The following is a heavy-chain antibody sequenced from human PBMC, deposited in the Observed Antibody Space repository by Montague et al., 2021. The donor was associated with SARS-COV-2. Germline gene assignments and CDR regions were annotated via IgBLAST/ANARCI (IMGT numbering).Heavy chain of an antibody. Sequence: SETLSLTCTVSGGSVSGSSYYWGWLRQPPGKGLERIGSIYYTGSTYYNPSLKSRVTISVDTSKNQFSLKLSSVTAADTAVYYCARHITGSGNAFDIWGQGTMVTVSS. D-gene: IGHD3-10*01. CDR3: ARHITGSGNAFDI. CDR2: IYYTGST. CDR1: GGSVSGSSYY. J-gene: IGHJ3*02. V-gene: IGHV4-39*01.